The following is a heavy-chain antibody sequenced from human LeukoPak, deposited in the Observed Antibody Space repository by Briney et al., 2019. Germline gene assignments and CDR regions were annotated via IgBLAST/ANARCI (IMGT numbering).Heavy chain of an antibody. CDR2: ISGGGST. CDR3: AKSSYYDSSGYYREYYFDY. V-gene: IGHV3-23*01. Sequence: GGSLRLSCAASGFTFTGYAMTWVRQAPGKGLEWVSSISGGGSTYYPDSVRGRFTISRDNSKNTLYLQMNSLRAEDTAVYYCAKSSYYDSSGYYREYYFDYWGQGTLVTVSS. CDR1: GFTFTGYA. J-gene: IGHJ4*02. D-gene: IGHD3-22*01.